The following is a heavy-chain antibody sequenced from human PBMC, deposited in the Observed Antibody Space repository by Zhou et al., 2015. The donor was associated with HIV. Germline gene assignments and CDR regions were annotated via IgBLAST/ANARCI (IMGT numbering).Heavy chain of an antibody. CDR2: VNPNTGGT. CDR1: GYTFTAYS. CDR3: ARQGAYDSGDYYGAFDI. V-gene: IGHV1-2*02. J-gene: IGHJ3*02. Sequence: QVQLVQSGAELKKPGASVKVSCKASGYTFTAYSIHWVRQAPGQGLEWMGWVNPNTGGTNYAQKFQGRVTMTSDTSISTAYMDLSSLRSDDSAVYYCARQGAYDSGDYYGAFDIWGQGTMVTVSS. D-gene: IGHD3-22*01.